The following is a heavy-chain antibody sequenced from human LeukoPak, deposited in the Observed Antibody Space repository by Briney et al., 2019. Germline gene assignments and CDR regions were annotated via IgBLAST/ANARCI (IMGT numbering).Heavy chain of an antibody. CDR3: ARGKRARDSRPLYYFDY. CDR1: GYTFTSYD. CDR2: INPNSGGT. D-gene: IGHD3-22*01. Sequence: ASVKVSCKASGYTFTSYDINWVRQATGQGLGWMGWINPNSGGTNYAQKFQGWVTMTRDTSISTAYMELSRLRSDDTAVYYCARGKRARDSRPLYYFDYWGQGTLVTVSS. V-gene: IGHV1-2*04. J-gene: IGHJ4*02.